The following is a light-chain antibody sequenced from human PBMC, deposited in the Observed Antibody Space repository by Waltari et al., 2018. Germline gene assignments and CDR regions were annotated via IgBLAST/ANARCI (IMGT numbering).Light chain of an antibody. V-gene: IGLV3-21*01. CDR2: YHS. J-gene: IGLJ2*01. CDR1: NIGSKT. CDR3: QVSDSNSGII. Sequence: SFDVTQPRSVSVSPGQTARITCGGDNIGSKTVYCYQQNPPQAPVLVIYYHSVRAPGIPDRFSGSNSGNTATLTISGVEAGDDSDYYCQVSDSNSGIIFGGGTRLNVL.